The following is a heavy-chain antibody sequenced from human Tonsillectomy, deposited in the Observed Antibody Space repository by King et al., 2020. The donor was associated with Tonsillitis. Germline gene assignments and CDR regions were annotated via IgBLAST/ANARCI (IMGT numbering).Heavy chain of an antibody. J-gene: IGHJ4*02. V-gene: IGHV3-23*04. CDR1: GFTFNSYA. CDR2: IGGSARST. CDR3: ARDAGVVAVHYFDY. Sequence: QLVQSGGGLVQPGGSLRLSCAASGFTFNSYAMSWVRQAPGKGLEWVSVIGGSARSTYYADSVKGRFTISGDNSKNTLYLQMNSLRAEDTAVYYCARDAGVVAVHYFDYWGQGTLVTVSS. D-gene: IGHD3-22*01.